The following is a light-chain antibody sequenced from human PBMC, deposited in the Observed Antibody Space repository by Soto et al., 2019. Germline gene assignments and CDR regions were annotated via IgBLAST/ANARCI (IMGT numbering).Light chain of an antibody. Sequence: QSVLTQPASVSGSPGQSVTISCTGTSSDVGAYNLVSWYQQYPGKAPKLMIYEVSNRPSGVSNRFSGSKSGNTASLTISGLQAEDGADYYCCTSYEGGGKYVFGTGTKVTVL. CDR1: SSDVGAYNL. J-gene: IGLJ1*01. CDR3: TSYEGGGKYV. V-gene: IGLV2-14*01. CDR2: EVS.